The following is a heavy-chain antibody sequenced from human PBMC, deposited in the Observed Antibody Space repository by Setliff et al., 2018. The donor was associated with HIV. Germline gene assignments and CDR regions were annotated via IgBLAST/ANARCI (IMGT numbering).Heavy chain of an antibody. CDR3: ARVYGDYADDY. CDR2: ISKSGSSK. J-gene: IGHJ4*02. D-gene: IGHD4-17*01. CDR1: GFSISSRYY. Sequence: LSLTCDVSGFSISSRYYWGWIRQAPGKGLEWVSYISKSGSSKYYADSVKGRFTISRDNARKSLYLQMNSLRAEDTAVYYCARVYGDYADDYWGQGTQVTVSS. V-gene: IGHV3-11*04.